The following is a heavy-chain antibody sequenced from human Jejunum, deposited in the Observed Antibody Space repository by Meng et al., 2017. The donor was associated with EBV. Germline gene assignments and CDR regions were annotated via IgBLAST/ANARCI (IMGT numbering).Heavy chain of an antibody. V-gene: IGHV4-39*01. CDR2: IYYSGST. J-gene: IGHJ4*02. CDR3: ARLNYYGSGSYYNHKGGYYFDC. D-gene: IGHD3-10*01. CDR1: GGSISSSDYY. Sequence: QLQLQESGPGLVKPSEXLSLTCTVSGGSISSSDYYWGWVRQPPGKGLEWIGSIYYSGSTYYNPSLKSRVTISVDTSKNQFSLKLSSVTAADTAVYYCARLNYYGSGSYYNHKGGYYFDCWGQGTLVTVSS.